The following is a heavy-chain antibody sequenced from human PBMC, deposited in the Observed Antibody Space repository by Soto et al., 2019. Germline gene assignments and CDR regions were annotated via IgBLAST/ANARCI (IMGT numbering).Heavy chain of an antibody. CDR3: ARDPADPYYYYGMDV. CDR1: GFTFSDYY. V-gene: IGHV3-11*01. Sequence: PGGSLRLSCAASGFTFSDYYMSWIRQAPGKGLEWVSYISSSGSTIYYADSVKGRFTISRDNAKNSLYLQMNSLRAEDTALYYCARDPADPYYYYGMDVWGQGTTVTVSS. J-gene: IGHJ6*02. CDR2: ISSSGSTI.